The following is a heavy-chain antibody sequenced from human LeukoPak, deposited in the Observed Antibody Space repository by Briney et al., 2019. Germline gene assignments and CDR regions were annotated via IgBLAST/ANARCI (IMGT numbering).Heavy chain of an antibody. CDR1: GLTFSRYW. J-gene: IGHJ4*02. V-gene: IGHV3-7*01. Sequence: QSGGPLRLSCAASGLTFSRYWMNWVRQAPAKGLEGVANIKQDGSDKYYVDSVKGRFTISRDNAKNSLYLQMNSLRAEDTAVYYCASRKSITDVAYWGQGTLVTVSS. D-gene: IGHD5-12*01. CDR2: IKQDGSDK. CDR3: ASRKSITDVAY.